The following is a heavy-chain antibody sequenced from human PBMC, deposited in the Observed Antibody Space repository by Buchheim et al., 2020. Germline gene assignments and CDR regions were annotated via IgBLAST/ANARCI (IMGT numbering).Heavy chain of an antibody. Sequence: QVQLVESGGGVVQPGRSLRLSCVASGFTFSSYFMHWVRQAPGKGLEWLAFIRYDGNNKYYGDSVKGRFTISRDNSKNTLYLQMNSLRAEDTAVYYCAKDMETGSSPHYYYYGMDVWGQGTT. V-gene: IGHV3-30*02. D-gene: IGHD6-6*01. J-gene: IGHJ6*02. CDR3: AKDMETGSSPHYYYYGMDV. CDR2: IRYDGNNK. CDR1: GFTFSSYF.